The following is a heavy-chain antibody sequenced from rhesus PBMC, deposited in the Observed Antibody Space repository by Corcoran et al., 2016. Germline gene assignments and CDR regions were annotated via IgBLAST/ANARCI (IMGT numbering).Heavy chain of an antibody. CDR1: GGSFSSYW. V-gene: IGHV4-80*01. D-gene: IGHD3-16*01. CDR2: TTGTSESP. J-gene: IGHJ5-2*02. CDR3: ARLAIVVGIPISDALDV. Sequence: QVQLQESGPGLVKPSETLSITCAVSGGSFSSYWWSWLRQPPGKGLEWIGETTGTSESPTYTPSRKIRVTISKDASKHQFSLKLSSVTAADTAVYYCARLAIVVGIPISDALDVWGRGVLVTVSS.